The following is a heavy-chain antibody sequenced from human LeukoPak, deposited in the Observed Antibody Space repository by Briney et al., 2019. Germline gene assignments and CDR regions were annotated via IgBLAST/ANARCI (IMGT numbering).Heavy chain of an antibody. D-gene: IGHD2-2*01. J-gene: IGHJ5*02. CDR3: AKDILLAVPAAMEFDP. Sequence: PGGSLRLSCATSGFTFADYAMHWVRQVPGKGLEWVSLISGDGSSTYHADSVKGRFAISRDNSKNSLYLQMNSLRTEDTALYYCAKDILLAVPAAMEFDPWGQGTLVTVSS. CDR2: ISGDGSST. CDR1: GFTFADYA. V-gene: IGHV3-43*02.